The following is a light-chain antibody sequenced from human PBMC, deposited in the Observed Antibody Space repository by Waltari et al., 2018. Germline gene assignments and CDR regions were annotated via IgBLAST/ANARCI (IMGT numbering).Light chain of an antibody. CDR3: QQYNTYSPWT. J-gene: IGKJ1*01. Sequence: DIQMTQSPSTLSASVGDRVTLTCRASQSISNFLSWYQQKPGTAPTLLIYKASSLESGVPSRFSGSGSGTEFALTISGLQPDDFATYYCQQYNTYSPWTFGQGTKVEIK. CDR2: KAS. V-gene: IGKV1-5*03. CDR1: QSISNF.